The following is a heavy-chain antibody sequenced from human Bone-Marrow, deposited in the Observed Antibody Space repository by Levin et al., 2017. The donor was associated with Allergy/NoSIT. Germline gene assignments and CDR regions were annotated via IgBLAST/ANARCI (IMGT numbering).Heavy chain of an antibody. CDR3: AKVPSSFGGSYYFHH. V-gene: IGHV3-9*01. CDR2: FNWNSNTI. Sequence: PGGSLRLSCAASGFTFDDFAMHWVRQAPEKGLEWVSGFNWNSNTIDYADSVKGRFTISRDNAKNSLYLQMNSLRPEDTAFYYCAKVPSSFGGSYYFHHWGRGTLVTVSS. CDR1: GFTFDDFA. D-gene: IGHD3-16*01. J-gene: IGHJ1*01.